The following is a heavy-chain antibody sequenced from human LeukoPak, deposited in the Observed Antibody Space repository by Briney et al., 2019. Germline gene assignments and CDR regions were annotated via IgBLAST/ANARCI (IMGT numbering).Heavy chain of an antibody. Sequence: GASVNVSCKASGYTFTSYDINWVRQATGQGLEWMGWMNPNSGNTGYAQKFQGRVTIARNTSISTAYMELSSLRSEDTAVYYCGRGGHYGDFYSYYYYRRVGGKETTDT. D-gene: IGHD4-17*01. CDR2: MNPNSGNT. J-gene: IGHJ6*03. V-gene: IGHV1-8*03. CDR1: GYTFTSYD. CDR3: GRGGHYGDFYSYYYYRRV.